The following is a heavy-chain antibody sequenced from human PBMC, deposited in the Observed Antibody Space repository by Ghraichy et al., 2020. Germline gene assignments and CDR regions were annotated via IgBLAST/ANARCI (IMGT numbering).Heavy chain of an antibody. CDR2: ITWNSATK. D-gene: IGHD3-3*01. CDR1: GFRFDDYP. Sequence: GGSLRLSCAASGFRFDDYPMTWVRQAPGKGLEWVSGITWNSATKGYADSVKGQFSISRDNAKSSLFLHMNSLRPEDTALYYCARGLDLDVWGQGTTVTVSS. V-gene: IGHV3-9*01. CDR3: ARGLDLDV. J-gene: IGHJ6*02.